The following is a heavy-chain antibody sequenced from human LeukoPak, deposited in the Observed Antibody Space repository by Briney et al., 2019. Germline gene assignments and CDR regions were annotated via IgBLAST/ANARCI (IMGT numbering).Heavy chain of an antibody. Sequence: GGSLRLSCAASGFSFSSYDMYWVRQAPGKGLEWVAFIRYDGNNKYYADSVKGRFTISRDNSESTLYLQLNSRRAEDRAVYYCTXXTVASHFDYWGPGTLVTVSS. CDR3: TXXTVASHFDY. J-gene: IGHJ4*02. V-gene: IGHV3-30*02. CDR2: IRYDGNNK. CDR1: GFSFSSYD. D-gene: IGHD6-19*01.